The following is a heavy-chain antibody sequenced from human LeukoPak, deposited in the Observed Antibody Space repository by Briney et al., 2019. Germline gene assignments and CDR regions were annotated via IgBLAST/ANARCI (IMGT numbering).Heavy chain of an antibody. D-gene: IGHD4-17*01. CDR3: ARHDYGDYLPNKGY. V-gene: IGHV4-59*08. Sequence: PSETLSLTCTVFGGSISSYYWSWIRQPPGKGLEWIGYIYYSGSTNYNPSLKSRVTISVDTSKNQFSLKLSSVTAADTAVYYCARHDYGDYLPNKGYWGQGTLVTVSS. CDR1: GGSISSYY. CDR2: IYYSGST. J-gene: IGHJ4*02.